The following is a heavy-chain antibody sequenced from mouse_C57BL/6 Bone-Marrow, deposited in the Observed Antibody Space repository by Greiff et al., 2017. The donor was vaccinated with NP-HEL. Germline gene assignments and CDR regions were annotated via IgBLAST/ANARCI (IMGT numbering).Heavy chain of an antibody. J-gene: IGHJ3*01. CDR1: GYTFTDYN. CDR2: INPNNGGT. D-gene: IGHD2-4*01. CDR3: AREDYDYDGGFAY. V-gene: IGHV1-18*01. Sequence: VQLKQSGPELVKPGASVKIPCKASGYTFTDYNMDWVKQSHGKSLEWIGDINPNNGGTIYNQKFKGKATLTVDKSSSTAYMELRSLTSEDTAVYYCAREDYDYDGGFAYWGQGTLVTVSA.